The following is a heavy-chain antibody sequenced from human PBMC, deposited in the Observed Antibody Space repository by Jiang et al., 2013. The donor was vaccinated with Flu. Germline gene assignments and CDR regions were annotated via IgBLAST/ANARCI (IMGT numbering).Heavy chain of an antibody. CDR3: ARGVGALYHFDY. CDR2: ITAGNGNT. Sequence: KVSCKASGYTFSNYAMQWVRQAPGQRLEWMGWITAGNGNTKYSQKFQGRVTITRDTSASTAYVELSSLTSEDTAVYYCARGVGALYHFDYWGQGTLVTVSS. CDR1: GYTFSNYA. D-gene: IGHD1-26*01. V-gene: IGHV1-3*01. J-gene: IGHJ4*02.